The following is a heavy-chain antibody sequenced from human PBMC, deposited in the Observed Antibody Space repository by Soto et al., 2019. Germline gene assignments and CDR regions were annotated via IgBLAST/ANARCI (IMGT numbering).Heavy chain of an antibody. D-gene: IGHD2-15*01. CDR2: IYYSGST. CDR1: GGSSSSSSYY. Sequence: SETLSLTCTVAGGSSSSSSYYWGWIRQPPGKGLEWIGSIYYSGSTYYNPSLKSRVTISVDTSKNQFSLKLSSVTAADTAVYYCASPQYCSGGSCYLSDYMDVWGKGTTVTVSS. J-gene: IGHJ6*03. CDR3: ASPQYCSGGSCYLSDYMDV. V-gene: IGHV4-39*01.